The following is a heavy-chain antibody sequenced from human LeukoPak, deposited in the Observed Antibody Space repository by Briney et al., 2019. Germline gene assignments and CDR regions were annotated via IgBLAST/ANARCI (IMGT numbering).Heavy chain of an antibody. D-gene: IGHD2-8*01. Sequence: GGSLRLSCAASGLIVSNNYMNWVRLAPGKGLEWVSIIYSGGSAHYADSVKGRFTVSRDSSKNTLYLQMNSLRAEDTAVYYCAKDRCSNGIGCLYYYMDVWGKGTTVTISS. CDR2: IYSGGSA. V-gene: IGHV3-53*05. CDR3: AKDRCSNGIGCLYYYMDV. CDR1: GLIVSNNY. J-gene: IGHJ6*03.